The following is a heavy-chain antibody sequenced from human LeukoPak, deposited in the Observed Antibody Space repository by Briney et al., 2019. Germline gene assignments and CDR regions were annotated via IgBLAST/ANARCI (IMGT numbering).Heavy chain of an antibody. Sequence: SQTLSLTCAVSGDSISSGGYSWSWIRQPPGKGLEYIGYIYHTGSTYYSPSLKSRVTISVDTSKNQFSLKLSSVTAADTAVYYCARSVASRRETYYYYYMDVWGKGTTVTVSS. J-gene: IGHJ6*03. V-gene: IGHV4-30-2*01. D-gene: IGHD6-19*01. CDR1: GDSISSGGYS. CDR3: ARSVASRRETYYYYYMDV. CDR2: IYHTGST.